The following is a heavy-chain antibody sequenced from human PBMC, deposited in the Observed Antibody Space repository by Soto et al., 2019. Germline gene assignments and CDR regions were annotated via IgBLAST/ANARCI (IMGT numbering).Heavy chain of an antibody. CDR1: GFAFNSYT. Sequence: EVQLVESGGGLVKPGGSLRLSCAASGFAFNSYTMKWVRQAPGKELEWVSSISSSDTYIYYAASVKGRFTISRDNAKNSLYLQMNSLSAEDTAVYYCASSPSFTSPVDYWGQGTQVTVSS. CDR2: ISSSDTYI. CDR3: ASSPSFTSPVDY. J-gene: IGHJ4*02. D-gene: IGHD6-6*01. V-gene: IGHV3-21*01.